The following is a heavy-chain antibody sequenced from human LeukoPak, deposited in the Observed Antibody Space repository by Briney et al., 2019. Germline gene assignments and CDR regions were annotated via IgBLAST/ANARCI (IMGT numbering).Heavy chain of an antibody. CDR2: INPNSGGT. V-gene: IGHV1-2*02. J-gene: IGHJ6*02. CDR1: GYTFTGYY. D-gene: IGHD3-22*01. CDR3: ARDQYDDSPFYYYYYGMDV. Sequence: ASVKVSCKASGYTFTGYYMHWVRQAPGQGLEWMGWINPNSGGTNYAQKLQGRVTMTTDTSTSTAYMELRSLRSDDTAVYYCARDQYDDSPFYYYYYGMDVWGQGTTVTVSS.